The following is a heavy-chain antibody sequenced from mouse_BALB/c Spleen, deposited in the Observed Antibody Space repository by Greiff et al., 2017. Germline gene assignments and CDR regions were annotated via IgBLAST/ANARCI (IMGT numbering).Heavy chain of an antibody. CDR3: ARLYYDYDAMDY. CDR1: GFTFSSYT. J-gene: IGHJ4*01. D-gene: IGHD2-1*01. V-gene: IGHV5-12-2*01. Sequence: EVKLVESGGGLVQPGGSLKLSCAASGFTFSSYTMSWVRQTPEKRLEWVAYISNGGGSTYYPDTVKGRFTISRDNAKNTLYLQMSSLKSEDTAMYYCARLYYDYDAMDYWGQGTSVTVSS. CDR2: ISNGGGST.